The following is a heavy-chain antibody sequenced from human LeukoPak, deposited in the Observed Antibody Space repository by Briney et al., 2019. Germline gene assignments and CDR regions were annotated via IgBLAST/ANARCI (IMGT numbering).Heavy chain of an antibody. Sequence: QSGGSLRLSCAASGFTFSSYAMSWVRQAPGKGLKWVAAISGSGGSTYYADSVKGRFTISRDNSKNTLYLQMNSLRAEDTAVYYCASDGEKKGYSSELGGFSYWGQGTLVTVSS. V-gene: IGHV3-23*01. CDR1: GFTFSSYA. CDR3: ASDGEKKGYSSELGGFSY. CDR2: ISGSGGST. D-gene: IGHD5-18*01. J-gene: IGHJ4*02.